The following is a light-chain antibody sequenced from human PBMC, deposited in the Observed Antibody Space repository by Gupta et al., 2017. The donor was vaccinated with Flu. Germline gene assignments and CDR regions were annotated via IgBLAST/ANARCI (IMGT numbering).Light chain of an antibody. CDR1: QSISSY. Sequence: EIQMTQSPSSLSASVGDRVTITCRASQSISSYLNWYQQKPGKAPKLLIYAASTLQSGVPSRFSGSGSGTDFTLTISSLQPEDFATYYCQQSYSIPSSFGQGTKLEIK. CDR2: AAS. V-gene: IGKV1-39*01. J-gene: IGKJ2*04. CDR3: QQSYSIPSS.